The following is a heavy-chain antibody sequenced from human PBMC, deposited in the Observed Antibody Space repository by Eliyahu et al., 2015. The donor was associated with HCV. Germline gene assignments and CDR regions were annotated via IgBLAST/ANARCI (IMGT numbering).Heavy chain of an antibody. CDR2: ISYDGSNK. Sequence: QVQLVESGGGVVQPGRSLRLSXAASGFTFSXYAXHWVRQAPGKGLEWVXVISYDGSNKYYADSVKGRFTISRDNSKNTLYLQMNSLRAEDTAVYYCARGARLGELGYWGQGTLVTVSS. V-gene: IGHV3-30-3*01. CDR3: ARGARLGELGY. D-gene: IGHD3-16*01. CDR1: GFTFSXYA. J-gene: IGHJ4*02.